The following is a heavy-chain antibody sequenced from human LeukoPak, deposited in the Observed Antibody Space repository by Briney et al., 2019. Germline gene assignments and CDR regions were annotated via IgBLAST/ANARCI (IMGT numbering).Heavy chain of an antibody. CDR1: VYTFTSNY. CDR3: ARDQEGFDY. CDR2: IYPRDGST. Sequence: ASVKVSCKASVYTFTSNYIHWVRQAPGQGLEWMGMIYPRDGSTSYAQKFQGRVTVTRDTSTSTVHMELSGLRSEDTAVYYCARDQEGFDYWGQGTLVTVSS. V-gene: IGHV1-46*01. J-gene: IGHJ4*02.